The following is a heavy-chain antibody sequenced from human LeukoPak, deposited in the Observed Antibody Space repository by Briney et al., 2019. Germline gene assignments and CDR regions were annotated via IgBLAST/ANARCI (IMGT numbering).Heavy chain of an antibody. V-gene: IGHV3-7*03. CDR1: GFTFSSFW. J-gene: IGHJ4*02. D-gene: IGHD3-9*01. CDR3: TRVSGGYDMSDY. CDR2: IRKDGSLQ. Sequence: GGSLRLSCAASGFTFSSFWMSWVRQAPGKGLEWVANIRKDGSLQYYVDSVEGRFTISRDNAKNSLYPQMNTLRADDTAVYYCTRVSGGYDMSDYWGQGTLVTVSS.